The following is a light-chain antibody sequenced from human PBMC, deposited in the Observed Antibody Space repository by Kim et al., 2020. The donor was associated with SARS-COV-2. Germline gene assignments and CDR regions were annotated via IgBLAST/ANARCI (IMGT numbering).Light chain of an antibody. CDR2: SAS. Sequence: EIVLTQSPATLSLSPGDRATLSCRASESLGDTLAWYQQKRGQVPRLLISSASNRATGIPARFSGSGSGTDFTLTISSVEPEDFAFYYCQCHNWPSYTFGQGTKLEI. CDR3: QCHNWPSYT. V-gene: IGKV3-11*01. J-gene: IGKJ2*01. CDR1: ESLGDT.